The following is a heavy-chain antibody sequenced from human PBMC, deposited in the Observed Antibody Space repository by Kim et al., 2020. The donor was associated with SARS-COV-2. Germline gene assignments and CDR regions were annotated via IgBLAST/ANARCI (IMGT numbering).Heavy chain of an antibody. V-gene: IGHV4-59*13. CDR3: AREENYFDWSNKTKENWVDP. D-gene: IGHD3-9*01. CDR2: IYYSGST. CDR1: GGSISSYY. J-gene: IGHJ5*02. Sequence: SETLSLTCTVSGGSISSYYWSWIRQPPGKGLEWIGYIYYSGSTNYNPSLKSRVTISVDTSKNQFSLQLSSVTAADTAAYYCAREENYFDWSNKTKENWVDPWGQGTLVTVSS.